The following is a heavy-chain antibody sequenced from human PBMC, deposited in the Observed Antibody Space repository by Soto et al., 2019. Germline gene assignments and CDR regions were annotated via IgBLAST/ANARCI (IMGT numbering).Heavy chain of an antibody. D-gene: IGHD3-3*01. J-gene: IGHJ4*02. Sequence: QVQLVESGGGVVQPGRSLRLSCAASGFTFSSYGMHWVRQAPGKGLEWVAVIWYDGSNKYYADSVKGRFTISRDNSKNTLYLQMNSLRAEDTAVYYCARDPFTVYYFDYWGQGTLVTVSS. CDR3: ARDPFTVYYFDY. CDR1: GFTFSSYG. V-gene: IGHV3-33*01. CDR2: IWYDGSNK.